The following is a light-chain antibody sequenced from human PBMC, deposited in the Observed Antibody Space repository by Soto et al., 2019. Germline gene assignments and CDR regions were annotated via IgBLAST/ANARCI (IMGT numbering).Light chain of an antibody. CDR2: EVS. J-gene: IGLJ2*01. CDR3: SSYAGSTNLI. Sequence: QSALTQPPSASGSTGQSVTISCTGTSSDVGGHNYVSWYQQYPGKAPKLMIYEVSKRPSGVPDRFSGSKSVNTASLTVSGLQAEDVADYYCSSYAGSTNLIFGGGTKLTVL. CDR1: SSDVGGHNY. V-gene: IGLV2-8*01.